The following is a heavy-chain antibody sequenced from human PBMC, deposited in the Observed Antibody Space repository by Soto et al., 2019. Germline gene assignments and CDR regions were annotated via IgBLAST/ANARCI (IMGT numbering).Heavy chain of an antibody. CDR1: GFTFSSYA. CDR2: ISYDGSNK. Sequence: HPGGSLRLSCAASGFTFSSYAMHGVRQAPGKGLEWVAVISYDGSNKYYADSVKGRFTISRDNSKNTLYLQMNSLRAEDTAVYYCASSLYYYYGMDVWGQGTTVTVSS. V-gene: IGHV3-30-3*01. CDR3: ASSLYYYYGMDV. J-gene: IGHJ6*02.